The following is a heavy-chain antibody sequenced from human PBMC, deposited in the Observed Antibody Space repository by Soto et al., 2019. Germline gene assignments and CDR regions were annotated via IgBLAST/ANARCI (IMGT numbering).Heavy chain of an antibody. V-gene: IGHV3-23*01. D-gene: IGHD6-19*01. J-gene: IGHJ4*02. CDR3: AKTVPGTKY. CDR1: GFTFSSYA. Sequence: EVQLLESGGVLVQPGGSLRLSCAASGFTFSSYAMSWVRQAPGKGLEWVSGISGSGDSIYYADSVKGRFTISRDNSKNTLYLQMNSLGAEHTAVYYCAKTVPGTKYWGQGTLVTVSS. CDR2: ISGSGDSI.